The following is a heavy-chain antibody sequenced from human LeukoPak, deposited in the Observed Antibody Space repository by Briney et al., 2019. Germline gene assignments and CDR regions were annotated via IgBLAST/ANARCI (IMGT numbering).Heavy chain of an antibody. CDR1: GGTFSSYA. D-gene: IGHD5-24*01. CDR3: ARTEEDGFDY. Sequence: ASVKVSCKASGGTFSSYAISWVRQAPGQGLEWMGGIIPIFGTANYAQKFQGRVTITADESTSTAYMELSSLRYDDTAVYYCARTEEDGFDYWGQGTPVTVSS. V-gene: IGHV1-69*13. J-gene: IGHJ4*02. CDR2: IIPIFGTA.